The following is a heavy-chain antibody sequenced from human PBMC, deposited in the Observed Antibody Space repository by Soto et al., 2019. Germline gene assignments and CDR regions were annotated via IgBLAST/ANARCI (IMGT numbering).Heavy chain of an antibody. J-gene: IGHJ4*02. D-gene: IGHD3-16*02. CDR2: IYHGGST. Sequence: SETLSLTCAVSGYSISSGYYWGWLRQPPGKGLEWIGSIYHGGSTYYNPSLNSRVTLSIDMTNNHLSLQVPSVTAADTAVYYCARDRGYLDYFWGTYRSRGYFEIWGQGTLVTVS. CDR3: ARDRGYLDYFWGTYRSRGYFEI. V-gene: IGHV4-38-2*02. CDR1: GYSISSGYY.